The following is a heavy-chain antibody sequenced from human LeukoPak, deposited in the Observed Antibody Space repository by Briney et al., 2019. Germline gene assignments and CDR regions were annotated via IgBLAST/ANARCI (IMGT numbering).Heavy chain of an antibody. CDR1: GYTFTGYY. J-gene: IGHJ5*02. CDR3: AREGSSSWPRNANRFDP. V-gene: IGHV1-2*02. D-gene: IGHD6-13*01. CDR2: INPNSGGT. Sequence: ASVKVSCKASGYTFTGYYMHWVRQAPGQGLEWMGWINPNSGGTNYAQKFQGRVTMTRDTSISTAYMELSRLRSDDTAVYYCAREGSSSWPRNANRFDPWGQGTLVTVSS.